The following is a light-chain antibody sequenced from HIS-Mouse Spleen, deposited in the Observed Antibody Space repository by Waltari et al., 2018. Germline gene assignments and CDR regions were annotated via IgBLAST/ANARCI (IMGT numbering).Light chain of an antibody. J-gene: IGLJ1*01. V-gene: IGLV2-8*01. CDR2: EFS. Sequence: QSALTQPPSASGSPGQSVTISCTGTSSDVGGYNYVSWYQQHPGNAPKLMIYEFSTRHSGVPDRLAGSKSGNTASLTVSGLQAEDEADYYCSSYAGSNNYVFGTGTKVTVL. CDR1: SSDVGGYNY. CDR3: SSYAGSNNYV.